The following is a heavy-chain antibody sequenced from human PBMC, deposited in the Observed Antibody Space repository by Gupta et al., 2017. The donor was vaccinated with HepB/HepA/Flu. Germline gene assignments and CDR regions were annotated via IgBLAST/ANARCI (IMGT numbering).Heavy chain of an antibody. D-gene: IGHD3-3*01. CDR1: GGSFSGYY. J-gene: IGHJ6*02. CDR2: INHSGST. V-gene: IGHV4-34*01. CDR3: ARVGLWSGYYTFYYYYGMDV. Sequence: QVQLQQWGTGLLKPSETLSLTCAVYGGSFSGYYWSWIRQPPGKGLEWIGEINHSGSTNYNPSLKSRVTISVDTSKNQFSLKLSSVTAADTAVYYCARVGLWSGYYTFYYYYGMDVWGQGTTVTVSS.